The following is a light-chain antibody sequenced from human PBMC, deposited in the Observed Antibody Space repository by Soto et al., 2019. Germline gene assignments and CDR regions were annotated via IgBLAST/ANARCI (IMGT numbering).Light chain of an antibody. CDR3: QQYGSSPWT. CDR1: QSVSSY. J-gene: IGKJ2*01. V-gene: IGKV3-20*01. Sequence: EIVLTQSPATLSLSPGERATLSCRASQSVSSYLAWYQQKPGQAPRLLIYDASSTATGIPDRFSGSGSGTEFTLTISRLEPEDFAVYYCQQYGSSPWTFGQGTKLEIK. CDR2: DAS.